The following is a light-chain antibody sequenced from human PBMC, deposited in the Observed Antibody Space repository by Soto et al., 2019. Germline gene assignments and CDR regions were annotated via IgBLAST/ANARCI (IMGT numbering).Light chain of an antibody. CDR1: SGHSSYA. Sequence: QLVLTQSPSASASLGASVKLTCTLSSGHSSYAIAWHQQQPEKGPRYLMKLNSDGSHRKGDGIPDRFSGSSSGAERYLTISSLQSEDEADYYCQTWGTDIVVFGGGTKVTVL. V-gene: IGLV4-69*01. CDR3: QTWGTDIVV. CDR2: LNSDGSH. J-gene: IGLJ2*01.